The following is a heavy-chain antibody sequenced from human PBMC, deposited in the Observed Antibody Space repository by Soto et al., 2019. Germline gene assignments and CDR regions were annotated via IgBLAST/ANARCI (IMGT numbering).Heavy chain of an antibody. CDR3: AMSLKDIVVVPAAFDY. V-gene: IGHV4-34*01. Sequence: SETLSLTCAVYGGSFSGYYWSWIRQPPGKGLEWIGEINHSGSTNYNPSLKSRVTISVDTSKNQFSLKLSSVTAADTAVYYCAMSLKDIVVVPAAFDYWGQGTLVTVSS. CDR2: INHSGST. D-gene: IGHD2-2*01. J-gene: IGHJ4*02. CDR1: GGSFSGYY.